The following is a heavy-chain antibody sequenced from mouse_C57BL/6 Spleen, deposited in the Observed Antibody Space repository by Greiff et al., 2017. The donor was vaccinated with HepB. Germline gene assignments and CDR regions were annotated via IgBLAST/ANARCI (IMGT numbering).Heavy chain of an antibody. Sequence: EVKLVESGGGLVKPGGSLKLSCAASGFTFSDYGMHWVRQAPEKGLEWVAYISSGSSTIYYADTVKGRFTISRDNAKNTLFLQMTSLRSEDTAMYYCARGSYGYDSFYFDYWGQGTTLTVSS. J-gene: IGHJ2*01. V-gene: IGHV5-17*01. CDR1: GFTFSDYG. CDR3: ARGSYGYDSFYFDY. CDR2: ISSGSSTI. D-gene: IGHD2-2*01.